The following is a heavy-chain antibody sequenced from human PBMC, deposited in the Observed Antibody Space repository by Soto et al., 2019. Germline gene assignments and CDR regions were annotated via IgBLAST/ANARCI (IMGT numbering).Heavy chain of an antibody. Sequence: PGGSLRLSCAASGFTFSSYGMHWVRQAPGKGLEWVAVISYDGSNKYYADSVKGRFTISRDNSKNTLYLQMNSLRAEDTAVYYCAKDEGLELSVFDYWGQGTLVTVSS. CDR3: AKDEGLELSVFDY. CDR2: ISYDGSNK. D-gene: IGHD1-7*01. V-gene: IGHV3-30*18. CDR1: GFTFSSYG. J-gene: IGHJ4*02.